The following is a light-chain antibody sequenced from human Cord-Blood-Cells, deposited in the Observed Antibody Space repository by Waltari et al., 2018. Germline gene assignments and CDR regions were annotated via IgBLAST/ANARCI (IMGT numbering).Light chain of an antibody. Sequence: QSALTQPASVSGSPGQSITISCTGTSSDVGSYNLVSWYQQHPGKAPKLMIYEGSKRPSGVSDRFSGSKSGNTASLTISGLQGEDEADYYCCSYAGSSTVFGGGTKLTVL. CDR1: SSDVGSYNL. J-gene: IGLJ2*01. CDR2: EGS. V-gene: IGLV2-23*01. CDR3: CSYAGSSTV.